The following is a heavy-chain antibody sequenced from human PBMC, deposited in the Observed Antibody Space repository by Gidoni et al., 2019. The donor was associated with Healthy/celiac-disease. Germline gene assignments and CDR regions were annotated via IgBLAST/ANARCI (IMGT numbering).Heavy chain of an antibody. V-gene: IGHV3-49*03. CDR1: GFNFGDYA. Sequence: EVQLVESGGGLVQPGRSLRLSCTASGFNFGDYAMSWFRQAPGKGLEWVGFIRSKAYGGTTEYAASVKGRFTISRDDSKSIAYLQMNSLKTEDTAVYYCTRDPHNWKPRYFDYWGQGTLVTVSS. CDR3: TRDPHNWKPRYFDY. CDR2: IRSKAYGGTT. J-gene: IGHJ4*02. D-gene: IGHD1-20*01.